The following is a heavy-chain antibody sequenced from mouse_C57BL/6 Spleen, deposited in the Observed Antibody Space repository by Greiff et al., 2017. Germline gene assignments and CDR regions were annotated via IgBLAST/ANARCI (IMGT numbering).Heavy chain of an antibody. CDR3: ARSPAQAVFAY. J-gene: IGHJ3*01. V-gene: IGHV1-26*01. CDR1: GYTFTDYY. Sequence: EVQLQQSGPELVKPGASVKISCKASGYTFTDYYMNWVKQSHGKSLEWIGDINPNNGGTSYNQKFKGKATLTVDKSSSTAYMERRSLTSEDSAVSFCARSPAQAVFAYWGQGTLVTVSA. CDR2: INPNNGGT. D-gene: IGHD3-2*02.